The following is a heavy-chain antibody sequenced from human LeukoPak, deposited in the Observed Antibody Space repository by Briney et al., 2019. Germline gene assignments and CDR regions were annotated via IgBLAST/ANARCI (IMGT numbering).Heavy chain of an antibody. CDR2: IYYSGST. Sequence: NASETLSLTCTVSGGSISSGGYYWSWLRQHPGKGLEWIGYIYYSGSTYYNPSLKSRVTISVGTSKNRFSLKLSSVTAADTAVYYCARAQGDGDYQYYFDYWGQGTLVTVS. D-gene: IGHD4-17*01. J-gene: IGHJ4*02. CDR3: ARAQGDGDYQYYFDY. CDR1: GGSISSGGYY. V-gene: IGHV4-31*03.